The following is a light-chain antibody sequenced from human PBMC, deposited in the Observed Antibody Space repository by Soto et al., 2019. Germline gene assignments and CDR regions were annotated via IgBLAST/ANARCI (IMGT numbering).Light chain of an antibody. CDR3: QQYGTSRT. J-gene: IGKJ1*01. V-gene: IGKV3-20*01. CDR2: GIS. Sequence: EIVLTQSPGTLPLSPGERATLSCRASQSVSSNYLAWYQQKSGQAPRLLIYGISSRATGIPDRFSGSGSGTDFTLTISRLEPEDFAVYYCQQYGTSRTFGQGTKVEIK. CDR1: QSVSSNY.